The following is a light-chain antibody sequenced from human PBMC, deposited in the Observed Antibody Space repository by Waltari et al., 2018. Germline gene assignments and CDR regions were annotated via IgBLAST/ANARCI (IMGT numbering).Light chain of an antibody. CDR1: QTISGSW. J-gene: IGKJ4*01. CDR2: GAS. Sequence: DIALTQSPGTLSLSPGERATLSCRASQTISGSWLTWYQRKPGQAPRLLIYGASSRATGIPVRFSGSGSGTDFTLTISRLEPEDSAVYYCQQYDGSSVTFGGGTKVEVK. CDR3: QQYDGSSVT. V-gene: IGKV3-20*01.